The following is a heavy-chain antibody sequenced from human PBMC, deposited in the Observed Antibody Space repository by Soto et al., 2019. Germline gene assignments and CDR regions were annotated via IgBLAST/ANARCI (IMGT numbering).Heavy chain of an antibody. V-gene: IGHV3-30-3*01. J-gene: IGHJ4*02. Sequence: QVHLVESGGGVVQPGRSLRLAYAASGFTFSIYTFHWVRQAPGKGLEWVAVISFDGSNKYYGDSVKGRFTISRDNSKNTLYLQMNSLRVEDTAVYYCARDYSTTAPFDYWGQGTLVSVSS. CDR2: ISFDGSNK. CDR3: ARDYSTTAPFDY. CDR1: GFTFSIYT. D-gene: IGHD2-21*01.